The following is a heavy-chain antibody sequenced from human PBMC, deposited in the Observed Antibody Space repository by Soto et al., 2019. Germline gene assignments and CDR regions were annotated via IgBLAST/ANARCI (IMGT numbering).Heavy chain of an antibody. Sequence: ASVKVSCKASGYTFTSYAMHWVRQAPGQRLEWMGWINAGNGNTKYSQKFQGRVTITRDTSASTAYMELSSLRSEDTAVYYCARVVFPKVIIYAFDIWGQGTMVTVSS. D-gene: IGHD3-3*01. J-gene: IGHJ3*02. V-gene: IGHV1-3*01. CDR2: INAGNGNT. CDR1: GYTFTSYA. CDR3: ARVVFPKVIIYAFDI.